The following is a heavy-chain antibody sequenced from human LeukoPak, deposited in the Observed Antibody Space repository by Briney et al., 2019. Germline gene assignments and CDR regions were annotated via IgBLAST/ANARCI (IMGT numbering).Heavy chain of an antibody. Sequence: GASVKVSCKASGYTFTTYDINWVRQATGQGLEWMGWMDPNSGNTGYAQKFQGRVTMTRNTSISTAYMELSSLRSDDTAVYYCARGPPNWGYDYWGPGTLVTVSS. CDR1: GYTFTTYD. CDR2: MDPNSGNT. V-gene: IGHV1-8*01. D-gene: IGHD7-27*01. J-gene: IGHJ4*02. CDR3: ARGPPNWGYDY.